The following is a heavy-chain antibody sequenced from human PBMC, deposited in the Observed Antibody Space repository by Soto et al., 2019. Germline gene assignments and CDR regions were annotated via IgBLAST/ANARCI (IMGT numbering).Heavy chain of an antibody. V-gene: IGHV3-23*01. Sequence: PGGSLRLSCASSGFTFSSYAMRWGRQAPGKGLEWVSAISGSGGSTYYADSVKGRFTISRDNSKNTLYLQMNSLRAEDTAVYYCAKDNHRLTIFGVAPDYWGQGTLVTVSS. CDR1: GFTFSSYA. J-gene: IGHJ4*02. CDR3: AKDNHRLTIFGVAPDY. D-gene: IGHD3-3*01. CDR2: ISGSGGST.